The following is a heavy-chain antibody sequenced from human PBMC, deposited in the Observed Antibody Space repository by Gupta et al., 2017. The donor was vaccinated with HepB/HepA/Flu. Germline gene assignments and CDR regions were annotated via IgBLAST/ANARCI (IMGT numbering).Heavy chain of an antibody. J-gene: IGHJ4*02. CDR2: SSGSGGNI. V-gene: IGHV3-48*03. D-gene: IGHD5-24*01. CDR3: ARGEMATIGVGVFDY. Sequence: EVQLVESGGGLVQPGGSLRLSCAASGFAFRSYEMNWVRQAPGKGLEGVSYSSGSGGNIYYADAGRGRVTISRDNAKNSLDLQMNSLRGEDTAVYYCARGEMATIGVGVFDYGGQGTLVTVSS. CDR1: GFAFRSYE.